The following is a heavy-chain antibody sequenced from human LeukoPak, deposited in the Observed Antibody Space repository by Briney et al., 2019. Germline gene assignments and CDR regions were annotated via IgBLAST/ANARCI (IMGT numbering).Heavy chain of an antibody. Sequence: GGSLRLSCAASRFTFDDYGMSLVRQAPGKGLEWVSGINWNGGSTGYADSVKGRFTISRDNAKNSLYLQMNSLRAEDTAVYYCARELRGGYYYFDYWGQGTLVTVSS. D-gene: IGHD4-17*01. J-gene: IGHJ4*02. CDR1: RFTFDDYG. CDR2: INWNGGST. V-gene: IGHV3-20*04. CDR3: ARELRGGYYYFDY.